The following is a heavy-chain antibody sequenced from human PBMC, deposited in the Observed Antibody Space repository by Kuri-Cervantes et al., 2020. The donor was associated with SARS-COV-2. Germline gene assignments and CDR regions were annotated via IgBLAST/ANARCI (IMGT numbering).Heavy chain of an antibody. D-gene: IGHD6-13*01. CDR1: GYSISSGYY. CDR3: ASPPMEQLVEGGLEYFQH. J-gene: IGHJ1*01. CDR2: IYHSGST. V-gene: IGHV4-38-2*01. Sequence: SQTLSLTCAVSGYSISSGYYWGWIRQPPGKGLEWIGSIYHSGSTNYNPSLKSRVTISVDTSKNQFSLKLSSVTAADTAVYYCASPPMEQLVEGGLEYFQHWGQGTLVTVSS.